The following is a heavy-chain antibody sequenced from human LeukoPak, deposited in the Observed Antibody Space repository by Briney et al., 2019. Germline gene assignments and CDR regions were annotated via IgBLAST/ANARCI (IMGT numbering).Heavy chain of an antibody. Sequence: SETLSLTXTVSGGSISSYYWSWIRQPPGKGLEWIGYIYYSGSTNYNPSLKSRVTISVDTSKNQFSLKLSSVTAADTAVYYCARDIGSSDFDYWGQGTLVTVSS. D-gene: IGHD6-6*01. CDR1: GGSISSYY. CDR2: IYYSGST. J-gene: IGHJ4*02. V-gene: IGHV4-59*01. CDR3: ARDIGSSDFDY.